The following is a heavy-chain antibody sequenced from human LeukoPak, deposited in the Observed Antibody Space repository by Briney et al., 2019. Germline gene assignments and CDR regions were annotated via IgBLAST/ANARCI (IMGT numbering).Heavy chain of an antibody. CDR2: INWNGATT. D-gene: IGHD2-15*01. CDR1: GFTFDDHV. J-gene: IGHJ3*01. V-gene: IGHV3-20*04. CDR3: PRGQTLAVCHYCFDF. Sequence: GGSLRLSCAASGFTFDDHVMVWVRQAPGKGLEWVSGINWNGATTGYADSVKGRFTISRDNVRNSLYLQMDSLRAEDTALYFCPRGQTLAVCHYCFDFSGQGTMVTVSS.